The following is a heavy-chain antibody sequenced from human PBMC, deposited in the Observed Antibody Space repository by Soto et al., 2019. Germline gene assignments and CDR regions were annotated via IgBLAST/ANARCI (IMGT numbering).Heavy chain of an antibody. CDR1: GFTFSSYA. J-gene: IGHJ6*02. V-gene: IGHV3-23*01. Sequence: GGSLRLSCAASGFTFSSYAMSWVRQAPGKGLEWVSAISGSGGSTYYADSVKGRFTISRDNSKNTLYLQMNSLRAEDTAVYYCAKDQYDFWSGYSAPGPYGMDVWGQGTKVTVYS. CDR2: ISGSGGST. D-gene: IGHD3-3*01. CDR3: AKDQYDFWSGYSAPGPYGMDV.